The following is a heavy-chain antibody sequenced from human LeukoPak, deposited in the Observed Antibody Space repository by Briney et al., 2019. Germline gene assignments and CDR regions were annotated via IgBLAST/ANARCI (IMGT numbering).Heavy chain of an antibody. CDR2: IIPILGIA. J-gene: IGHJ4*02. CDR1: GGTFSSYA. V-gene: IGHV1-69*04. Sequence: SVKVSCKASGGTFSSYAISWVRQAPGQGLEWMGRIIPILGIANYAQKFQGRVTITADKSTSTAYMELSSLRSEDTAVYYCARDEEKYYYDSSGYHIPYFDYWGQGTLVTVSS. D-gene: IGHD3-22*01. CDR3: ARDEEKYYYDSSGYHIPYFDY.